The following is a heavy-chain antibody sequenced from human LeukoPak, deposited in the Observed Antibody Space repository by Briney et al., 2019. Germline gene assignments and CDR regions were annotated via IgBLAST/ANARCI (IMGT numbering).Heavy chain of an antibody. J-gene: IGHJ3*02. CDR1: GYTFTSYA. Sequence: GASVKVSCKASGYTFTSYAMNWVRQAPGKGLEWVSSISSSSTYIYYADSLKGRFTISRDNAKKSLYLQMNSLRVEDTAVYYCARAGFGELLVAAFDIWGQGTMVTVSS. D-gene: IGHD1-26*01. V-gene: IGHV3-21*01. CDR3: ARAGFGELLVAAFDI. CDR2: ISSSSTYI.